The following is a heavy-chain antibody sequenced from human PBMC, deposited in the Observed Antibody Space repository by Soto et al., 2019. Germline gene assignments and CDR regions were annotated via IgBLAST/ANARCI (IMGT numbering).Heavy chain of an antibody. CDR1: GGSISSGGYS. CDR2: IYHSGST. Sequence: SETLSLTCAVSGGSISSGGYSWSWIRQPPGKGLEWIGYIYHSGSTYYNPSLKSRVTISVDRSKNQFSLKLSSVTAADTAVYYCARMDGYNYLNWFDPWGQGTLVTVSS. J-gene: IGHJ5*02. CDR3: ARMDGYNYLNWFDP. D-gene: IGHD5-12*01. V-gene: IGHV4-30-2*01.